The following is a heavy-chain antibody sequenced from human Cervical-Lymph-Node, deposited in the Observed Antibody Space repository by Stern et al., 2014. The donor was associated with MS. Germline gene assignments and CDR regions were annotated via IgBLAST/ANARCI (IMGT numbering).Heavy chain of an antibody. V-gene: IGHV1-69*14. CDR3: VLPSTVTTAAFDV. Sequence: QVQLVQSGAEVKKPGSSVKVSCKASGGTFTSLSINWVRQVPGQSLEWIGGIIPILDTPNFAQKFQGRVTITADSSTSTVYMALNSLRSDDTAVYYCVLPSTVTTAAFDVWGRGTMVTVSS. CDR2: IIPILDTP. D-gene: IGHD4-17*01. J-gene: IGHJ3*01. CDR1: GGTFTSLS.